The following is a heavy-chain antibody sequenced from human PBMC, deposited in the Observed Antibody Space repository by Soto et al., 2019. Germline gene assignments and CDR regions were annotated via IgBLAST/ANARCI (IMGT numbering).Heavy chain of an antibody. CDR2: IIPMFGTA. Sequence: QVQLVQSGAEVKKPGSSVKVSCKASGGTFSSYAISWVRQAPGQGLEWMGGIIPMFGTANYVQKFQGRVTITADESTSTAYMELSSLRAEDTAVYYCARDSSGWYGGYFDYWGQGTLVTVSS. J-gene: IGHJ4*02. CDR3: ARDSSGWYGGYFDY. D-gene: IGHD6-19*01. V-gene: IGHV1-69*01. CDR1: GGTFSSYA.